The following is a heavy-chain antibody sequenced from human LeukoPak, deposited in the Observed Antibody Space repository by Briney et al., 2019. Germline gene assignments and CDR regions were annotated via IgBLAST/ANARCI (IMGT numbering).Heavy chain of an antibody. CDR3: ARSLVVGYDSSGYPDY. V-gene: IGHV3-7*01. CDR1: GFTFSNYA. Sequence: AGGSLRLSCAASGFTFSNYAMNWVRQAPGKGLEWVANIKQDGSEKYYVDSVKGRFTISRDNAKNSLYLQMNSLRAEDTAVYYCARSLVVGYDSSGYPDYWGQGTLVTVSS. CDR2: IKQDGSEK. D-gene: IGHD3-22*01. J-gene: IGHJ4*02.